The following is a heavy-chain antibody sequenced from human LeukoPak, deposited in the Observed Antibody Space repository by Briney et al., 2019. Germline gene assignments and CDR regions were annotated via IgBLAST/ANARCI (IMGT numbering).Heavy chain of an antibody. V-gene: IGHV3-48*01. CDR1: GFTFSSYS. CDR2: ISSSSSTI. J-gene: IGHJ4*02. D-gene: IGHD3-9*01. Sequence: GGSLRLSCAASGFTFSSYSMNWVRQAPGKGLEWVSYISSSSSTIYYADSVKGRFTISRDNAKNSLYLQMNSLRAEDTAVYYCARAIRRYFDWLIPYYFDYWGQGTLVTVSS. CDR3: ARAIRRYFDWLIPYYFDY.